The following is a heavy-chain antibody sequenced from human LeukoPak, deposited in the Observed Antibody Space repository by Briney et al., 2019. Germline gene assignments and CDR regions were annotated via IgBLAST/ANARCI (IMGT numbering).Heavy chain of an antibody. J-gene: IGHJ4*02. Sequence: SETLSLTCTVSGGSVSSGIYYWSWIRQPPGKGLEWIGFMHHSGSTSHHPSPQNRVTISVDTSKNQLSLKLSSVTAADTAVYYCARGSSVSDYDAVSLVPILDYWGQGTLVTVSS. V-gene: IGHV4-61*01. CDR2: MHHSGST. D-gene: IGHD5-12*01. CDR1: GGSVSSGIYY. CDR3: ARGSSVSDYDAVSLVPILDY.